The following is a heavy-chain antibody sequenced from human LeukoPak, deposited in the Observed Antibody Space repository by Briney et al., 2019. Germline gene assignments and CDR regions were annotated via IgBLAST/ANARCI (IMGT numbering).Heavy chain of an antibody. CDR1: GSTFSSYE. V-gene: IGHV3-48*03. CDR3: ARDPNYYDSLDFDY. D-gene: IGHD3-22*01. J-gene: IGHJ4*02. CDR2: ISSSGSTI. Sequence: PGGSLRLSCAASGSTFSSYEMNWVRQAPGKGLEWVSYISSSGSTIYYADSVKGRFTISRDNAKNSLYLQMNSLRAEDTAVYYCARDPNYYDSLDFDYWGQGTLVTVSS.